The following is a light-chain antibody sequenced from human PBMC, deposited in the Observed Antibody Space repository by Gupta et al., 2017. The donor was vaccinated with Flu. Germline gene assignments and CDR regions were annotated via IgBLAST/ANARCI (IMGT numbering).Light chain of an antibody. J-gene: IGLJ1*01. CDR3: QAGDTSTGV. Sequence: TGQTASSTCSGEKMVSKYASWYQQKPGQQPVLVIYRDNKRTAGVPERFSGSNSVNTATLTISGTQAMDEADYYCQAGDTSTGVFGTGTKVTVL. CDR1: KMVSKY. V-gene: IGLV3-1*01. CDR2: RDN.